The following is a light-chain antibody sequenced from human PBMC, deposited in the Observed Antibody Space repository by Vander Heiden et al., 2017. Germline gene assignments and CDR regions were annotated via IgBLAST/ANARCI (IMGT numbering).Light chain of an antibody. CDR1: QSVSSY. Sequence: EIVFTQSPASLSLSPGERATLSCRASQSVSSYLASYQQIPVQAPRLLIYDASNWAHGIPDRFSSTGSGTDFTLTIISLVPEDIAVYYCLQGTNWHSFGGGTKVEIK. J-gene: IGKJ4*01. V-gene: IGKV3-11*01. CDR3: LQGTNWHS. CDR2: DAS.